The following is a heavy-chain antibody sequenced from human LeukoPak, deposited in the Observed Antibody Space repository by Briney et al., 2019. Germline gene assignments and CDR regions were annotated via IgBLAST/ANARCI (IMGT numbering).Heavy chain of an antibody. D-gene: IGHD6-13*01. CDR3: AGDKAAAGPDY. V-gene: IGHV3-33*01. CDR1: GFTFSSYG. CDR2: IWYDGSNK. J-gene: IGHJ4*02. Sequence: PGGSLRLSCAASGFTFSSYGMHWVRQAPGKGLEWVAVIWYDGSNKYYADSVKGRFTISRDNSKNTLYLQMNSLRAEDTAVYYCAGDKAAAGPDYWGQGTLVTVSS.